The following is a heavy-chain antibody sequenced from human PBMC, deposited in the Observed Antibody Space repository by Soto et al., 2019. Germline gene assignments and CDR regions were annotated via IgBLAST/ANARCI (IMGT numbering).Heavy chain of an antibody. CDR1: GYTFTSYA. CDR3: ARVFEAAAFDY. D-gene: IGHD6-13*01. CDR2: INAGNGNT. Sequence: GASVKVSCKASGYTFTSYAMHWVRQAPGQRLEWIGWINAGNGNTKYSQKLQGRVTITRDTSASTAYMELSSLRSEDTAVYYCARVFEAAAFDYWGQGTLVTVSS. V-gene: IGHV1-3*01. J-gene: IGHJ4*02.